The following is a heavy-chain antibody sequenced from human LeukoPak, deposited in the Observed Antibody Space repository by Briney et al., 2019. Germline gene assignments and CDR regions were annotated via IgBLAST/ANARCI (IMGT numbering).Heavy chain of an antibody. J-gene: IGHJ4*02. CDR1: VGTFTSYT. CDR3: ATAGYYYDSSGYCFDY. Sequence: GASLKGSCKASVGTFTSYTISWVRQAPGHGLEWMGRIIPLLGIANYAQKFQGRVTITADKSTSTAYMELSSLRSEDTAVYYCATAGYYYDSSGYCFDYWGQGTLVTVSS. V-gene: IGHV1-69*02. D-gene: IGHD3-22*01. CDR2: IIPLLGIA.